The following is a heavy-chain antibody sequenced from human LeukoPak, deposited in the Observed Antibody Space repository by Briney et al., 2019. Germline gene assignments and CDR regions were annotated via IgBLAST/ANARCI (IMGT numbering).Heavy chain of an antibody. V-gene: IGHV4-59*08. CDR2: ISDSGST. D-gene: IGHD3-16*01. CDR3: ARRGFGDI. Sequence: SETLSLTCTVSGGPISGYYWNWIRQPPGKGLEWIGIISDSGSTSFNPSLKGRVTISVDTSKNQLSLRLSSVTAADTAVYYCARRGFGDIWGQGTMVSVSS. CDR1: GGPISGYY. J-gene: IGHJ3*02.